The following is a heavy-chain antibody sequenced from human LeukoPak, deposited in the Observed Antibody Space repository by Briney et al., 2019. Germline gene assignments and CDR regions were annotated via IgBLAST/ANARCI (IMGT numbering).Heavy chain of an antibody. J-gene: IGHJ4*02. D-gene: IGHD2-2*01. CDR2: INSDGSST. V-gene: IGHV3-74*01. Sequence: GGSLRPSCAASGFTFSSYWMHWVRQAPGKGLVWVSRINSDGSSTSYADSVKGRFTISRDNAKNTLYLQMNSLRAEDTAVYYCARRCSTSCYVNDYWGQGTLVTVSS. CDR3: ARRCSTSCYVNDY. CDR1: GFTFSSYW.